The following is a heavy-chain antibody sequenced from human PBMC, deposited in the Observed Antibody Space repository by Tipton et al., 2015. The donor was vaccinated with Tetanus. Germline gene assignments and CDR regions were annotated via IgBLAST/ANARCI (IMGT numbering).Heavy chain of an antibody. CDR1: GGSISSYY. D-gene: IGHD2-21*02. Sequence: PGLVKPSETLSLTCTVSGGSISSYYWSWIRQPPGKGLEWIGYIYYSGSTNYNPSLKSRVTISVDTSKNQFSLKLSSVTAADTAVYYCAREGPLAYCGGDCYEDAFDIWGQGTMVTVSS. CDR2: IYYSGST. V-gene: IGHV4-59*01. J-gene: IGHJ3*02. CDR3: AREGPLAYCGGDCYEDAFDI.